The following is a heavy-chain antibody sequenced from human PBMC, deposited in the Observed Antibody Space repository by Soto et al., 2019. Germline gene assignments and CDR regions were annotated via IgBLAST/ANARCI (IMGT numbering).Heavy chain of an antibody. Sequence: SETLSLTCTVSGGSISSYYWSWIRQPPGKGLEWIGYIYYSGSTNYNPSLKSRVTISVDTSKNQFSLKLSSVTAADTAVYYCARGDFWSGYYPYWGQGTLVTVSS. CDR1: GGSISSYY. J-gene: IGHJ4*02. CDR2: IYYSGST. CDR3: ARGDFWSGYYPY. D-gene: IGHD3-3*01. V-gene: IGHV4-59*01.